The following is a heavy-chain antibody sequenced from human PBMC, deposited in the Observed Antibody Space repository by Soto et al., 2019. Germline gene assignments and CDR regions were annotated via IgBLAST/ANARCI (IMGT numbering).Heavy chain of an antibody. D-gene: IGHD2-21*02. CDR1: GFNVNSDY. J-gene: IGHJ4*02. Sequence: GGSLRLSCAASGFNVNSDYMNWVRQTPGKGLEWVASIYSGETTYYADSVRGRFTISSDKSKNTLYFQLSSLRIEDTAVYYCTRYGRGLGRLSLFEYWGQGVLVTVSS. CDR2: IYSGETT. V-gene: IGHV3-53*01. CDR3: TRYGRGLGRLSLFEY.